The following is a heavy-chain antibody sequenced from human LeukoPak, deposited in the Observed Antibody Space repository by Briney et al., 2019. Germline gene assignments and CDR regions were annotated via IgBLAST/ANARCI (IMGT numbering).Heavy chain of an antibody. V-gene: IGHV1-18*01. J-gene: IGHJ4*02. Sequence: ASVKVSCKASGYTFSSYGISWVRQAPGQGLEWMGWISTYNFNTNYAQKFQGRVTMTTDTSTRTAYMELRSLRSDDTAVYYCARGSYFDYWGQGTLVTVSS. CDR3: ARGSYFDY. CDR1: GYTFSSYG. CDR2: ISTYNFNT.